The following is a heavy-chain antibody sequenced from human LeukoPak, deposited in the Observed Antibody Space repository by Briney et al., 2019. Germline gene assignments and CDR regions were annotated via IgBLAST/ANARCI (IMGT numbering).Heavy chain of an antibody. Sequence: GGSLRLSCAASGFTFTTYGMNWVRQAPGKGLEWVSYLSGRSNSIYYAESVKGRFTISRDNAKNSLYLQMNSLRDEDTAVYYCARDFRYHDSSGYYSFDYWGQGTQVTVSS. CDR3: ARDFRYHDSSGYYSFDY. V-gene: IGHV3-48*02. CDR1: GFTFTTYG. CDR2: LSGRSNSI. J-gene: IGHJ4*02. D-gene: IGHD3-22*01.